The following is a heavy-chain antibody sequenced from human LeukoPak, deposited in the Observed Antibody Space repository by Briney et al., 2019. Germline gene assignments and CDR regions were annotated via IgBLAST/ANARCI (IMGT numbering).Heavy chain of an antibody. J-gene: IGHJ4*02. CDR1: GYTFTSYG. CDR2: ISAYNGNT. D-gene: IGHD4-17*01. Sequence: GASVKVSCKASGYTFTSYGISWVRQAPGQGLEWMGWISAYNGNTNYAQKLQGRVTMTTDTSTSTAYMELRSLRSEDTAVYYCATDYTVTTLGYWGQGTLVTVSS. CDR3: ATDYTVTTLGY. V-gene: IGHV1-18*01.